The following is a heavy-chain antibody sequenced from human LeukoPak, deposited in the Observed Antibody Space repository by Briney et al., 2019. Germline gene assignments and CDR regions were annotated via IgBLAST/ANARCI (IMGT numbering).Heavy chain of an antibody. CDR2: IRYDGSNK. CDR1: GFTFSSYG. V-gene: IGHV3-30*02. Sequence: GGSLRLSCAASGFTFSSYGMHWVRQAPGKGLEWVAFIRYDGSNKYYADSVKGRFTISRDNSKNTLYLQMNSLRAEDTAVYYCAKDGRGYYGSGKYYWGQGTLVTVSS. J-gene: IGHJ4*02. CDR3: AKDGRGYYGSGKYY. D-gene: IGHD3-10*01.